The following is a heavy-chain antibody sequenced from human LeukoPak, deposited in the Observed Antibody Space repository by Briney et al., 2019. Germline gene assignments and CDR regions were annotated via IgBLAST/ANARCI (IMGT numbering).Heavy chain of an antibody. CDR1: GGTISSHH. V-gene: IGHV4-59*11. D-gene: IGHD5-24*01. CDR2: LHYSGIT. CDR3: ARDGYTIASYFDY. Sequence: SETLSLTCTVSGGTISSHHWSWIRQPPGKGLEWIGYLHYSGITSYNPSLKSRVTISVDTSKSQYSLKLTSVTAADTAVYYCARDGYTIASYFDYWGQGALVTVSS. J-gene: IGHJ4*02.